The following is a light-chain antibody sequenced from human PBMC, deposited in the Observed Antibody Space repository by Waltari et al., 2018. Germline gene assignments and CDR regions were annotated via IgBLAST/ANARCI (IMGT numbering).Light chain of an antibody. J-gene: IGLJ3*02. V-gene: IGLV3-19*01. CDR2: GKT. Sequence: SSALTQDPAVSVALGQTVRITCQGDSLRHYYANWYQQKPGQAPVLVIYGKTSRPPGLPDRFAISISGNTACLIVTVAEAEDKAEYDCTPRDTTTYRLGVFGGGTKRTVL. CDR3: TPRDTTTYRLGV. CDR1: SLRHYY.